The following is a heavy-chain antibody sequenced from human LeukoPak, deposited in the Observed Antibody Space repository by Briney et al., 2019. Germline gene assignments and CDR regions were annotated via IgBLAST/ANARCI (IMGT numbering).Heavy chain of an antibody. D-gene: IGHD2-2*01. CDR3: ARVPVVPAAISGYFDY. V-gene: IGHV5-51*01. CDR1: GYSFTSYW. Sequence: GESLKISCKGSGYSFTSYWIGWVRQMPGKGLEWMGIIYPGDSDTRYSPSFQGQVTISADKSISTAYLQWSSLKASDTAMYYCARVPVVPAAISGYFDYWGQGTLVTVS. J-gene: IGHJ4*02. CDR2: IYPGDSDT.